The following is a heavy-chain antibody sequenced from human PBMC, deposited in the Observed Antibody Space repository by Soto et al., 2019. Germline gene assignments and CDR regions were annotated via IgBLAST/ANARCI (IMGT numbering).Heavy chain of an antibody. CDR3: ARVSIVVSAALTTYDP. V-gene: IGHV1-18*04. CDR1: GYTFNSYG. D-gene: IGHD2-2*01. CDR2: ISAHNGDT. J-gene: IGHJ5*02. Sequence: ASVKVSRKASGYTFNSYGVSWVRQAPGQGLEWMGWISAHNGDTKYAQKFQGRVTMTTDTSMSTVYMELKSLSSDDTAVYYCARVSIVVSAALTTYDPWGQGTLVTVSS.